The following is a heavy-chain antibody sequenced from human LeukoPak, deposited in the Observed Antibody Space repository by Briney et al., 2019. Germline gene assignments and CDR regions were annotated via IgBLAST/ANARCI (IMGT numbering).Heavy chain of an antibody. D-gene: IGHD4-17*01. Sequence: SETLSLTCTVSGGSISSYYWSWIRQPPGKGLEWIGYIYYSGSTNYNPSLKSRVTISVDTSKNQFSLKLSSVTAADTAVYYCARGDGDYVNLYFDLWGRGTLVTVSS. CDR3: ARGDGDYVNLYFDL. CDR2: IYYSGST. J-gene: IGHJ2*01. CDR1: GGSISSYY. V-gene: IGHV4-59*01.